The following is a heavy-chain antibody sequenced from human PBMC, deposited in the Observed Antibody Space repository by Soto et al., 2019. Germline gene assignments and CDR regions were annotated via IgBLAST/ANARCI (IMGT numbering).Heavy chain of an antibody. CDR1: SGSISSSNW. V-gene: IGHV4-4*02. Sequence: QVQLQESGPGLVKPSGTLSLTCAVSSGSISSSNWWSWVRQPPGKGLEWIGEIYHSGSTNYNPSLKSRVTISVDKSKNQFSLKLSSVTAADTAVYYCARSRLGYCSGGSCYSEYFQHWGQGTLVTVSS. CDR3: ARSRLGYCSGGSCYSEYFQH. D-gene: IGHD2-15*01. J-gene: IGHJ1*01. CDR2: IYHSGST.